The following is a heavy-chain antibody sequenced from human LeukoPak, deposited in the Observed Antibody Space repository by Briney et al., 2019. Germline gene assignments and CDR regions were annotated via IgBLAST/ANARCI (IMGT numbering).Heavy chain of an antibody. D-gene: IGHD1-14*01. CDR2: IGNTGRTI. J-gene: IGHJ4*02. Sequence: PGGSLRLSCAASGFRFSSYEMNWVRQAPGRGLEWVSYIGNTGRTIYYVDSVKGRFTVSRDNAKNSLYLQMNSLRAEDTAIYYCVRGNRYFFDYWGQGTLVTVPS. V-gene: IGHV3-48*03. CDR3: VRGNRYFFDY. CDR1: GFRFSSYE.